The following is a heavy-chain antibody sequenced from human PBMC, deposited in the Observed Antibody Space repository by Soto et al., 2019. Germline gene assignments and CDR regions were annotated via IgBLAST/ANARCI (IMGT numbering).Heavy chain of an antibody. CDR3: AADPGYSGYDWGIDY. J-gene: IGHJ4*02. V-gene: IGHV1-58*02. CDR1: GFTFTSSA. CDR2: IVVGSGNT. Sequence: SVKVSCKASGFTFTSSAMQWVRQARGQRLEWIGWIVVGSGNTNYAQKFQERVTITRDMSTSTAYMELSSLRSEDTAVYYCAADPGYSGYDWGIDYWGQGTLVTVSS. D-gene: IGHD5-12*01.